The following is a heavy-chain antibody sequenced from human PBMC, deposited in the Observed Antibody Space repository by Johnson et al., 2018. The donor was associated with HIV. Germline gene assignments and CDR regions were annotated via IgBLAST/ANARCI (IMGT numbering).Heavy chain of an antibody. V-gene: IGHV3-30*03. CDR1: GFTFSSYW. D-gene: IGHD5-18*01. J-gene: IGHJ3*01. CDR2: TTYDGTNK. Sequence: QVQLVESGGGLVQPGGSLRLSCAASGFTFSSYWMSWVRQAPGKGLECVAVTTYDGTNKYYADSVKGRFTISRDNSKNTLYLQMNRLRAEDTAVYYCARLPSGYSRDGFNVWGQGTMVTLSS. CDR3: ARLPSGYSRDGFNV.